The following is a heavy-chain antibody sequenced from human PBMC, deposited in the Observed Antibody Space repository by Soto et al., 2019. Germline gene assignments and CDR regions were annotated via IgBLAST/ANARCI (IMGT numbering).Heavy chain of an antibody. V-gene: IGHV1-46*01. CDR2: INPNGGST. J-gene: IGHJ4*02. D-gene: IGHD2-15*01. CDR3: ARAGYCGGGTCSRGNCDY. Sequence: QVQLVQSGAEVKRPGASVKVSCKASGYTFTTYYMHWVRQAPGQGLEWLGIINPNGGSTTYAQKFRGRVPMPRDTPTGTVYGERSSRSSEDTAVYYCARAGYCGGGTCSRGNCDYWGQGTLVTVSA. CDR1: GYTFTTYY.